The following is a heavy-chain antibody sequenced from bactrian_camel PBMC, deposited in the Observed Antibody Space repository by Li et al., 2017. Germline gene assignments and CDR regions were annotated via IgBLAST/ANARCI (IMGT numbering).Heavy chain of an antibody. Sequence: VQLVESGGGSVQAGGSLRLSCAASGYGFSTGCMAWFRQAPGKEREGVAVVDSAGSILYADSVKGRFTISKISKDSSGNILYLQMDSLKPEDTAMYYCAAEPDLSRTASIPRPEFLHSWGQGTQVTVS. J-gene: IGHJ6*01. V-gene: IGHV3S53*01. CDR1: GYGFSTGC. CDR2: VDSAGSI. CDR3: AAEPDLSRTASIPRPEFLHS. D-gene: IGHD2*01.